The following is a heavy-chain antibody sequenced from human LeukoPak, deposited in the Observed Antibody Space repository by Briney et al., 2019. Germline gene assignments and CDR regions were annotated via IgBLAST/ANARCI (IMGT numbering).Heavy chain of an antibody. V-gene: IGHV3-33*01. CDR1: GFTFSSYG. CDR2: IWYDGSNK. Sequence: PGGSLRLSCAASGFTFSSYGMHWVRQAPGKALEWVAVIWYDGSNKYYADSVKGRFTISRDNSKNTLYLQMNSLRAEDTAVYYCARSMRYSFTLNYWGQGTLVTVSS. D-gene: IGHD5-18*01. CDR3: ARSMRYSFTLNY. J-gene: IGHJ4*02.